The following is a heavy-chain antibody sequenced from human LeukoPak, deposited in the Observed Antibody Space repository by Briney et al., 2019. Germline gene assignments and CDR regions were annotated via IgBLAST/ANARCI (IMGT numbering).Heavy chain of an antibody. CDR1: GYTFTGYY. D-gene: IGHD2-2*01. V-gene: IGHV1-46*01. Sequence: ASVKVSCKASGYTFTGYYMHWVRQAPGQGLEWMGIINPSGGSTSYAQKFQGRVTMTRDTSTSTVYMELSSLRSEDTAVYYCARERGIVVVPAARRSRNWFDPWGQGTLVTVSS. J-gene: IGHJ5*02. CDR2: INPSGGST. CDR3: ARERGIVVVPAARRSRNWFDP.